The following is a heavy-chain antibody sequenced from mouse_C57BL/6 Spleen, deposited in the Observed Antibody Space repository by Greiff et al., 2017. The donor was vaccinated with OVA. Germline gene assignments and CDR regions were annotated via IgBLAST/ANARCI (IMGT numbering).Heavy chain of an antibody. V-gene: IGHV1-81*01. Sequence: VQLQQSGAELARPGASVKLSCKASGYTFTSYGISWVKHRTGQGLEWIGEIYPRSGNTYYNEKFKGKATLTADKSSSTAYMELRSLTSEDSAVYFCARLGGTGDYFDYWGQGTTLTVSS. CDR1: GYTFTSYG. CDR3: ARLGGTGDYFDY. D-gene: IGHD4-1*01. CDR2: IYPRSGNT. J-gene: IGHJ2*01.